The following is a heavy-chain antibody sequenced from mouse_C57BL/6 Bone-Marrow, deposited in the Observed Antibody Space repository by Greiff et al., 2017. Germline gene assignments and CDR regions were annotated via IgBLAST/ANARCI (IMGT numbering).Heavy chain of an antibody. CDR3: AATLFDY. V-gene: IGHV1-50*01. CDR2: IDPSDSYT. D-gene: IGHD1-1*01. J-gene: IGHJ2*01. CDR1: GYTFTSYW. Sequence: VQLQQSGAELVKPGASVKLSCKASGYTFTSYWLQWVKQRPGQGLEWIGEIDPSDSYTNYNQKFKGKATLTVDTSSSTAYMQLSSLTSEDSAVYYCAATLFDYWGQGTTLTVSS.